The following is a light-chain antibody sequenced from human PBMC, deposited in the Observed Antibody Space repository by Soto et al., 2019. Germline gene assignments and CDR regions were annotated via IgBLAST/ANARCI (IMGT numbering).Light chain of an antibody. CDR2: EVS. J-gene: IGLJ3*02. Sequence: QSVLTQPASVSGSPGQSITISCTGTNSDVGGYDYVSWYQQQPGKAPKLMIYEVSHRPSGVSNRFSGSRSGNTASLTISGLQAEDAADYYCSSYTSSTTLGVFGGGTQVTVL. CDR3: SSYTSSTTLGV. V-gene: IGLV2-14*01. CDR1: NSDVGGYDY.